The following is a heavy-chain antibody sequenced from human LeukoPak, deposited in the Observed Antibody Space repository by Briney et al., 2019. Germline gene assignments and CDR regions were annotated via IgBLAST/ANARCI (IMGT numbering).Heavy chain of an antibody. Sequence: PGGSLRLSCAASGFTFSSYAMSWVRQAPGKGLEWVSAISGSGGSTYYADSVKGRFTISRDNSKNTLYLEMNSLRDEDTAVYYCANALEVADFDYWGQGTLVPVSS. CDR3: ANALEVADFDY. V-gene: IGHV3-23*01. D-gene: IGHD2-21*01. CDR1: GFTFSSYA. CDR2: ISGSGGST. J-gene: IGHJ4*02.